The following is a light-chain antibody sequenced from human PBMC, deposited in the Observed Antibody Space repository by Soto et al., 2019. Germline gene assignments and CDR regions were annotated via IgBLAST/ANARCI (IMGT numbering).Light chain of an antibody. V-gene: IGLV2-11*01. J-gene: IGLJ2*01. CDR3: CSYAGAYTLVI. CDR1: SSDVGFYDF. Sequence: QSALTQPRSVSGSPGQSVTISCTGTSSDVGFYDFVSWYQQHPGKVPKLMIYDVSRRPSGVPDRFSGSKSGNTASLTISGLQAEAEADYYCCSYAGAYTLVIFGGGTKLTVL. CDR2: DVS.